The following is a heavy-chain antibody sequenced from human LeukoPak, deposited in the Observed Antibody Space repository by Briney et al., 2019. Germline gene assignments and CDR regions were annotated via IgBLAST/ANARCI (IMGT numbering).Heavy chain of an antibody. CDR2: ISGSGGST. D-gene: IGHD1-26*01. CDR3: AKEVGARVIDY. J-gene: IGHJ4*02. V-gene: IGHV3-23*01. Sequence: GGSLRLSCAASGFTFSSYAMSGVRQAPWKGLDWVSAISGSGGSTYYADSVKGRFTISRDNSKKTLYLQMNSLRAQDTAVYYCAKEVGARVIDYWGQGTLVTVSS. CDR1: GFTFSSYA.